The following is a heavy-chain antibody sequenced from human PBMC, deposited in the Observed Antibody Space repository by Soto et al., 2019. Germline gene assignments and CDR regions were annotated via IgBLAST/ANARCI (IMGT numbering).Heavy chain of an antibody. CDR3: ARDKITGLFDY. Sequence: SETLSLTCAVYGGSFSGYYWTWIRQPPGTGLEWIGEINHSGSTNYNPSLKSRVSISVDTSKNQFSLKLTSVTAADTAVYYCARDKITGLFDYWGQGTLVTVS. V-gene: IGHV4-34*01. J-gene: IGHJ4*02. D-gene: IGHD2-8*02. CDR1: GGSFSGYY. CDR2: INHSGST.